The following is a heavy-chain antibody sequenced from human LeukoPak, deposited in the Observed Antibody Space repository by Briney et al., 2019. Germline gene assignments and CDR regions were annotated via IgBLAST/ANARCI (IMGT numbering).Heavy chain of an antibody. V-gene: IGHV4-59*01. Sequence: SETVPLTCTVSGGSISSYYWSWIRQPPGKGLEWIGYIYYSGSTNYNPSLKSRVTISVDTSKNQFPLKLSSVTAADTAVYYCARVDGYSSSWYVDYWGQGTLVTVSS. CDR3: ARVDGYSSSWYVDY. D-gene: IGHD6-13*01. CDR1: GGSISSYY. CDR2: IYYSGST. J-gene: IGHJ4*02.